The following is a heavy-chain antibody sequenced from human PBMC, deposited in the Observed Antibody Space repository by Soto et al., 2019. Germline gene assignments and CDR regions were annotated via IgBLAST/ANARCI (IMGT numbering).Heavy chain of an antibody. Sequence: KHXETLSITCTVSEGSIRTYYWSWIRQPPGKGLEWIGCIYYSGSTNYNPSLKSRITISVDTSENQFSLKLSSVTAADTAVYYCARGRGSGSYLSWFDPWGQATLVTVPS. CDR1: EGSIRTYY. D-gene: IGHD1-26*01. CDR3: ARGRGSGSYLSWFDP. J-gene: IGHJ5*02. CDR2: IYYSGST. V-gene: IGHV4-59*01.